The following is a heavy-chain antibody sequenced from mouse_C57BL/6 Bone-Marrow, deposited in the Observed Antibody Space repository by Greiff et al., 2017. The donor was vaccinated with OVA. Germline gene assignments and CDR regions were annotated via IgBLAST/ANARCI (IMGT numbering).Heavy chain of an antibody. CDR1: GYAFTNYL. Sequence: VQLQQSGAELVRPGTSVKVSCKASGYAFTNYLIEWVKQRPGQGLEWIGVINPGSGGTNYNEKFKGKATLTADKSSSTAYMQLSSLTSEDSAVYFCARCRWDYWYFDVWGTGTTVTVSS. D-gene: IGHD2-3*01. CDR2: INPGSGGT. V-gene: IGHV1-54*01. CDR3: ARCRWDYWYFDV. J-gene: IGHJ1*03.